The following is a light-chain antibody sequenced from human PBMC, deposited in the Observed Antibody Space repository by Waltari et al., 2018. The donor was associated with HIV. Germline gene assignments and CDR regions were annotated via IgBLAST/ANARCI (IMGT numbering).Light chain of an antibody. J-gene: IGLJ1*01. CDR1: SSNIGTTS. CDR2: NTD. Sequence: QSLLTQSPSTSATPGQRVTLSCSGRSSNIGTTSVHRYQQLPGTAPRLLIYNTDQRPSGVPDRISGSRSGTSASLDISGVQSEDEADYYCATWDDSLNAYVFASGTKVNVL. CDR3: ATWDDSLNAYV. V-gene: IGLV1-44*01.